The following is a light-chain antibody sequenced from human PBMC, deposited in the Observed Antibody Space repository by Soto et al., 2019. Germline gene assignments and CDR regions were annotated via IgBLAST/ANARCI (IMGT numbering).Light chain of an antibody. CDR2: GAS. J-gene: IGKJ1*01. Sequence: EIVLTQSPGTLSLSPGERATLSCRASQSVSSSYLAWYQQKPGQAPRLLIYGASSRATGIPDRFSGSGSGTDFPLTISRLEPEDFAVYYCQQYGSSRTFGQGTTVDIK. CDR1: QSVSSSY. V-gene: IGKV3-20*01. CDR3: QQYGSSRT.